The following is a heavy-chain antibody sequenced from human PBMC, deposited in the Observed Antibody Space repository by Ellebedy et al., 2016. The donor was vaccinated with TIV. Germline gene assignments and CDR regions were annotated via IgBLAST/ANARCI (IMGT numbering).Heavy chain of an antibody. CDR2: INPNGCTT. CDR3: ARDKDILTGYLCH. D-gene: IGHD3-9*01. J-gene: IGHJ4*02. Sequence: AASVKVSCKASGYTFTSYYMHWVRQAPGQGLEWMGIINPNGCTTSYTQKFQGRVTMTRDTSTSTVYMELSSLRSEDTAVYYCARDKDILTGYLCHWGQGTLVTVSS. V-gene: IGHV1-46*01. CDR1: GYTFTSYY.